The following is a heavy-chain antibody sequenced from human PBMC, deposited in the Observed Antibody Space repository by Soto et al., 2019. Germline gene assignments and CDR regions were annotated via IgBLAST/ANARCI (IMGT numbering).Heavy chain of an antibody. D-gene: IGHD3-10*01. CDR1: GGTFSSYA. J-gene: IGHJ6*02. CDR2: IIPIFGTA. CDR3: ARAEYGSGSHRGWDV. Sequence: ASVKVSCKASGGTFSSYAISWVRQAPGQGLEWMGGIIPIFGTANYAQKFQGRVTITADESTSTAYMELSSLRSEDTAVYYCARAEYGSGSHRGWDVWGQGTTVTVYS. V-gene: IGHV1-69*13.